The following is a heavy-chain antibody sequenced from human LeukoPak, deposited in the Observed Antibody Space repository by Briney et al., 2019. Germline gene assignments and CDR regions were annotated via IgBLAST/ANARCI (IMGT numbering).Heavy chain of an antibody. J-gene: IGHJ4*02. CDR1: GFTFTGHA. Sequence: GGSLRLSCAASGFTFTGHAIHWVRQAPGKGLEWLALIWYDGTYRHYADSVKGRFTISRDNSKNTVYLEMNSLRGEDSAVYYCSSDEPPVRAAGTGGCFDSWGQGTLVTVSS. CDR3: SSDEPPVRAAGTGGCFDS. V-gene: IGHV3-33*01. D-gene: IGHD6-13*01. CDR2: IWYDGTYR.